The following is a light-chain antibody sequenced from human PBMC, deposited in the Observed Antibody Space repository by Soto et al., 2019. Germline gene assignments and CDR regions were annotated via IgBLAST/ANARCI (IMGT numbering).Light chain of an antibody. CDR3: QQYKNWRT. CDR1: QSIDNR. V-gene: IGKV3-15*01. J-gene: IGKJ1*01. CDR2: GAS. Sequence: IVMTQSPATLSVSPGERATLCCRASQSIDNRLAWYQQRPGQASRLPIYGASTRATGIPARFSGSGSGTEFTLTISGLLSQDCGVYYCQQYKNWRTFGQGTKVDIK.